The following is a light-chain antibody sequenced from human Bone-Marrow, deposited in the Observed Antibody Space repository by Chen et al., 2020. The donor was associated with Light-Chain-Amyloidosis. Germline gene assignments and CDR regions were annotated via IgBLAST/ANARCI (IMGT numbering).Light chain of an antibody. V-gene: IGKV3-20*01. CDR2: GSS. CDR3: QQYGISPLT. Sequence: EIVLTRSPGTLSLSPGEGANLSCRASQTISSNYLTWYQQKFGQAPRLLIYGSSSRATGIPDRFTGSGSGTDFTLTINRLEPEDFAMYYCQQYGISPLTFGGGTKVEIK. CDR1: QTISSNY. J-gene: IGKJ4*01.